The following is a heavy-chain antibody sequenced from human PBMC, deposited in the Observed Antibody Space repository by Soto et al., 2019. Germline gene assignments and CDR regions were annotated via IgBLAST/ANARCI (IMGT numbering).Heavy chain of an antibody. CDR1: GYTFTSYA. J-gene: IGHJ6*02. CDR2: INAGNGNT. D-gene: IGHD5-12*01. CDR3: ASRYSGYQYYYYGMAV. Sequence: ASVKVSCKASGYTFTSYAMHWVRQAPGQRLEWMGWINAGNGNTKYSQKFQGRVTITRDTSASTAYMELSSLGSEDTAVYYCASRYSGYQYYYYGMAVWGQGTTVTVSS. V-gene: IGHV1-3*01.